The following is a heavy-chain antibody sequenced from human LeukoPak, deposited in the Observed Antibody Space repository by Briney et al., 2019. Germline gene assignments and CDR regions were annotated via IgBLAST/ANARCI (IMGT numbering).Heavy chain of an antibody. Sequence: PGGSLRLFCPVSGSRFSTYGTRCARQTPGKGLEWVANIKGDGSEINYVDSVKGRFTISRDNAKNSLSLQMNSLTADDTGVYYYAREGLPYSGFHWGQGTLVTVSS. CDR3: AREGLPYSGFH. CDR1: GSRFSTYG. CDR2: IKGDGSEI. J-gene: IGHJ4*02. V-gene: IGHV3-7*01. D-gene: IGHD4-23*01.